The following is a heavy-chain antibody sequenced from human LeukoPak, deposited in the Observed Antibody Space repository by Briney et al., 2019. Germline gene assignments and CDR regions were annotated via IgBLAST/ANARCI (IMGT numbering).Heavy chain of an antibody. Sequence: GGSLRLSCAASGFTFSSYAMSWVRQAPGKGLEWVSSISGSGGSTYYADSVKGRFTSSRDNSKNTLYLQMNSLRAEDTAVYYCAKVPLLRFLEWAAAGFDYWGQGTLVTVSS. D-gene: IGHD3-3*01. CDR2: ISGSGGST. CDR3: AKVPLLRFLEWAAAGFDY. CDR1: GFTFSSYA. V-gene: IGHV3-23*01. J-gene: IGHJ4*02.